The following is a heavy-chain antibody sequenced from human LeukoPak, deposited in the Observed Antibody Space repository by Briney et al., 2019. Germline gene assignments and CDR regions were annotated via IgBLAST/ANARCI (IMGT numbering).Heavy chain of an antibody. CDR3: AKRGVVIRVILVGFHKEAYCFDS. CDR2: ISDSGGRT. V-gene: IGHV3-23*01. J-gene: IGHJ4*02. CDR1: GITLSNYG. D-gene: IGHD3-22*01. Sequence: GGSLRLSCAVSGITLSNYGMSWVRQAPGKGLEWVAGISDSGGRTNYADSVKGRFTISRDNPKNTLYLQMNSLRTEDTAVYFCAKRGVVIRVILVGFHKEAYCFDSWGQGALVTVSS.